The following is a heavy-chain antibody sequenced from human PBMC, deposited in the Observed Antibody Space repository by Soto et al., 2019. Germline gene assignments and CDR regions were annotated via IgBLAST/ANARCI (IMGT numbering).Heavy chain of an antibody. D-gene: IGHD7-27*01. CDR2: TYYRSKWYN. CDR3: ARGKDWGEYYFHY. J-gene: IGHJ4*02. V-gene: IGHV6-1*01. CDR1: GDSVSSNSAA. Sequence: HTLSVTCAIYGDSVSSNSAAWNWIRQSPSRGLEWLGRTYYRSKWYNDYAVSLKSRITINPDTSKNQFSLQLNSVTPEDTAVYYCARGKDWGEYYFHYWGQGTLVTVSS.